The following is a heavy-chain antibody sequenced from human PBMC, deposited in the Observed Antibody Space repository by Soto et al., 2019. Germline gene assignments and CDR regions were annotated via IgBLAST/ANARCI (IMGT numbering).Heavy chain of an antibody. CDR1: GYTFTGYY. D-gene: IGHD2-2*01. Sequence: ASVKVSCKASGYTFTGYYMHWVRQAPGQGLEWMGWINPNSGGTNYAQKFQGWVTMTRDTSISTAYMELRSLRSDDTAVYYCARSVLVPAAILGYYYYGMDVWGQGTTVTVSS. J-gene: IGHJ6*02. V-gene: IGHV1-2*04. CDR3: ARSVLVPAAILGYYYYGMDV. CDR2: INPNSGGT.